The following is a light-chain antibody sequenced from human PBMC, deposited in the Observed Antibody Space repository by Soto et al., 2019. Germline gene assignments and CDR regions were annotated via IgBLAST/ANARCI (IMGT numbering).Light chain of an antibody. CDR1: QSVSTY. CDR3: QQRTNWPPEVT. Sequence: EIVLTQSPATLSLSPGERATLSCRASQSVSTYLAWYQQKPGQAPRLLIYDASRRATGIPAGFSGSGSGTDFTLTISSLEPEDFAVYFCQQRTNWPPEVTFGPGTKVDIK. CDR2: DAS. J-gene: IGKJ3*01. V-gene: IGKV3-11*01.